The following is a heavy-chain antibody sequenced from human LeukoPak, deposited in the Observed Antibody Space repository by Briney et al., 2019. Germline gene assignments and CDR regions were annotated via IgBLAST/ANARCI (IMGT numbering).Heavy chain of an antibody. Sequence: KPGGSLRLSCAASGFTFSSYSMNWVCQAPGKGLEWVSSISSSSSYIYYADSVKGRFTISRDNAKNSLYLQMNSLRAEDTAVYYCARDTAPETPYYGSGNNWFDPWGQGTLVTVSS. CDR1: GFTFSSYS. J-gene: IGHJ5*02. CDR2: ISSSSSYI. CDR3: ARDTAPETPYYGSGNNWFDP. V-gene: IGHV3-21*01. D-gene: IGHD3-10*01.